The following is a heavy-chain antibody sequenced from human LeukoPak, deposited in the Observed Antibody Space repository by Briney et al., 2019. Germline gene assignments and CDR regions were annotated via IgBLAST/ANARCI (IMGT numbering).Heavy chain of an antibody. J-gene: IGHJ4*02. CDR2: INPNSGGT. D-gene: IGHD4-11*01. CDR3: ARGNYDYSNVGLFDY. CDR1: GGSFSSYG. V-gene: IGHV1-2*02. Sequence: GASVKVSCKASGGSFSSYGISWVRQAPGQGLEWMGWINPNSGGTNYAQKFQGRATMTRDTSISTAYMELSRLRSDDTAVYYCARGNYDYSNVGLFDYWGQGTLVTVSS.